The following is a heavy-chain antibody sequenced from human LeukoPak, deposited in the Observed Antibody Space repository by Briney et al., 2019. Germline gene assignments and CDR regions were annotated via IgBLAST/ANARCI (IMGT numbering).Heavy chain of an antibody. J-gene: IGHJ4*02. CDR3: TRGREVGATTLSGRY. D-gene: IGHD1-26*01. CDR2: IRSKAYGGTT. Sequence: GGSLRLSCAASGFTFSSYGMHWVRQAPGKGLEWVGFIRSKAYGGTTEYAASVKGRFTISRDDSKSIAYLQMNSLKTEDTAVYYCTRGREVGATTLSGRYWGQGTLVTVSS. CDR1: GFTFSSYG. V-gene: IGHV3-49*04.